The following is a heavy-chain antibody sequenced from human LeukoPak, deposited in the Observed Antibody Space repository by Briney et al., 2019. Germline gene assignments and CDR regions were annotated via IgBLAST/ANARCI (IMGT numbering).Heavy chain of an antibody. D-gene: IGHD3-3*01. CDR3: ARIPLYFLEPFDY. CDR2: ISHRGRT. J-gene: IGHJ4*02. CDR1: GGSVSGYY. V-gene: IGHV4-34*01. Sequence: PSETLSLTCAVYGGSVSGYYWSWIRQPPGKGLEWIGEISHRGRTHYNPYLKGRVTMSVDTSKNQFALEVDSVTAADTAVYYCARIPLYFLEPFDYWGQGILVTVSS.